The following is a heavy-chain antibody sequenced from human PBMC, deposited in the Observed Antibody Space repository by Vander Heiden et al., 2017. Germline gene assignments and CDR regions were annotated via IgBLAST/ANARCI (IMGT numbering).Heavy chain of an antibody. CDR3: STAPYGSGSYFWY. CDR2: IKSKPDGGTT. J-gene: IGHJ4*02. V-gene: IGHV3-15*01. CDR1: GFTFTNAW. D-gene: IGHD3-10*01. Sequence: EVQLVESGGGLVKPGGSLRLSCAASGFTFTNAWMIWVRQAPGKGLEWVGRIKSKPDGGTTDYAASVKGRFTISRDDSKDTLYLEMNGPKTEDTAVYYCSTAPYGSGSYFWYWGQGTLVTVSS.